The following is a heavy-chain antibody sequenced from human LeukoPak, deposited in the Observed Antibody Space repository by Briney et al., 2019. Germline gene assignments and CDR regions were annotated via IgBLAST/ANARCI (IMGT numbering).Heavy chain of an antibody. CDR1: GFTFSSYS. CDR2: ISTSSSYI. V-gene: IGHV3-21*01. Sequence: GGSLSLSCAASGFTFSSYSMNWVRQAPGKGLEWVSSISTSSSYIYYADSVKGRFTISRDNARNSLYLQMNSLTAEDTAVYYCARARDIVVVPAAMVDYWGQGTLVTVSS. D-gene: IGHD2-2*01. CDR3: ARARDIVVVPAAMVDY. J-gene: IGHJ4*02.